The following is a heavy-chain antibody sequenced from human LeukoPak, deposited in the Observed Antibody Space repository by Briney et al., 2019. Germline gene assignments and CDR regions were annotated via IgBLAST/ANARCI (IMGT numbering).Heavy chain of an antibody. Sequence: GVSLRLSCVASGFTFGKYWMSWVRQAPGKGLEWVANIKLDGSEKNYVDSVKGRFTISRDNTKNSLYLQMNSLRAEDTAVFYCARDQYDTWSRRGNFDSWGQGTLVIVSS. CDR3: ARDQYDTWSRRGNFDS. D-gene: IGHD3-3*01. J-gene: IGHJ4*02. CDR1: GFTFGKYW. CDR2: IKLDGSEK. V-gene: IGHV3-7*03.